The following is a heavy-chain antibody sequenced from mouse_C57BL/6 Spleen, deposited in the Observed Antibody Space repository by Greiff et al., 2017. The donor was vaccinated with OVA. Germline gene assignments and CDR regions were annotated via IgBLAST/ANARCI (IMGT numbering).Heavy chain of an antibody. V-gene: IGHV1-55*01. D-gene: IGHD2-3*01. CDR1: GYTFTSYW. Sequence: VQLQQPGAELVKPGASVKMSCKASGYTFTSYWINWVKQRPGQGLEWIGDIYPGSGSTNYNEKFKSKTTLTVDKSSSTAYMQLSSLTSEDSAVYYCARDDGYYYAMDYWGQGTSVTVSS. J-gene: IGHJ4*01. CDR3: ARDDGYYYAMDY. CDR2: IYPGSGST.